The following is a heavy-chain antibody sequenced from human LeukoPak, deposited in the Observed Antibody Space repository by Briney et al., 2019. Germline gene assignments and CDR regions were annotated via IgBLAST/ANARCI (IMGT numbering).Heavy chain of an antibody. CDR3: ARQLRKYSHMSDY. CDR2: IYPGDSDT. J-gene: IGHJ4*02. Sequence: GGSLKISCKGSGYIFTSYWIGWVRQMPGKGLEWMGIIYPGDSDTRYSPSFQGQVTISADKSISTAYLQWSSLKASDTAMYYCARQLRKYSHMSDYWGQGTLVTVSS. D-gene: IGHD6-6*01. V-gene: IGHV5-51*01. CDR1: GYIFTSYW.